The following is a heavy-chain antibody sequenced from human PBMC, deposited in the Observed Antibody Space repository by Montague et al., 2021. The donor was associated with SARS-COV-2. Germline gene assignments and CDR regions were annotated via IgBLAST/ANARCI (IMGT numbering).Heavy chain of an antibody. V-gene: IGHV4-61*02. J-gene: IGHJ6*03. CDR3: ARSSGGYCSSTSCYAYYYYYMDV. D-gene: IGHD2-2*01. CDR2: IYTGGST. Sequence: TLSLTCTVSGASISSGSYYWSWIRQPAGKGLEWIGRIYTGGSTNYNPSLKSRVTISVDTSKNQFSLKLSSVTAADTAVYYYARSSGGYCSSTSCYAYYYYYMDVWGKGTTVTVSS. CDR1: GASISSGSYY.